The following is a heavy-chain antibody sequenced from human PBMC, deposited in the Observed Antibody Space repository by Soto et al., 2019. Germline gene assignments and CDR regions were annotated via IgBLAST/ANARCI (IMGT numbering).Heavy chain of an antibody. CDR2: INPNSGGT. CDR3: ARGGRVLRFLEWLLGGMDV. Sequence: ASVEVSCKASGYTFTGYYMHWVRQAPGQGLEWMGWINPNSGGTNYAQKFQGWVTMTRDTSISTAYMELSRLRSDDTAVYYCARGGRVLRFLEWLLGGMDVWGQGTTVTVSS. J-gene: IGHJ6*02. D-gene: IGHD3-3*01. CDR1: GYTFTGYY. V-gene: IGHV1-2*04.